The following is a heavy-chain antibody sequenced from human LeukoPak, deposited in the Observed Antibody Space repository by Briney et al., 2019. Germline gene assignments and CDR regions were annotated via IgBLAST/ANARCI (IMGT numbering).Heavy chain of an antibody. D-gene: IGHD3-22*01. J-gene: IGHJ4*02. Sequence: GSSVKVSCKASGGTFSSCAISWVRQAPGQGLEWMGRIIPILGIANYAQKFQGRVTITADKSTSTAYMELSSLRSEDTAVYYCARGYYYDSSGYNWGQGTLVTVSS. V-gene: IGHV1-69*04. CDR3: ARGYYYDSSGYN. CDR1: GGTFSSCA. CDR2: IIPILGIA.